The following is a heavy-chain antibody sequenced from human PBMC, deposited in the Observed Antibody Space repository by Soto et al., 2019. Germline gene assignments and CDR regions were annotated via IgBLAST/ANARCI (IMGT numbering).Heavy chain of an antibody. CDR1: GFTFSDYA. CDR3: AKGGRQWLVTSDFNY. Sequence: GGSLRLSCAASGFTFSDYAMRWVRQAPGKGLEWVAVVSHDGRNTHYADSVKGRFTISRDSSKNTVSLEMISLRAEATAVYYCAKGGRQWLVTSDFNYWGQGALVTVSS. CDR2: VSHDGRNT. V-gene: IGHV3-30*18. D-gene: IGHD6-19*01. J-gene: IGHJ4*02.